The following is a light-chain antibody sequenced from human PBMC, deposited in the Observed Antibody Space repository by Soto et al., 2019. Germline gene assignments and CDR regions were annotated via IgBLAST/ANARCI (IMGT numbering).Light chain of an antibody. J-gene: IGKJ4*01. CDR3: QQYNNWPPIT. CDR1: QSVSSN. CDR2: GAS. V-gene: IGKV3-15*01. Sequence: EIVLTKSPGTLSLSQLEIDALCCMASQSVSSNLAWYQQKPGQAPRLLIYGASTRATGIPARFSGSGSGTEFTLTISSLQSEDFAVYYCQQYNNWPPITFGGGTKVDI.